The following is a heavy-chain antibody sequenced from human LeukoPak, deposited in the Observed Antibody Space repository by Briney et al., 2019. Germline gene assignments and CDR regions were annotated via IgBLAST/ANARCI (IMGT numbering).Heavy chain of an antibody. CDR2: ISGSGDST. CDR3: ARVYQSTSGRAIDY. D-gene: IGHD2-2*01. J-gene: IGHJ4*02. Sequence: GGSLRLSCAASGFTFSSYAMSWVRQAPGKGLEWVSAISGSGDSTYYGDSVKGRFTISRDNSKNTLYLQMNSLRVDDTAIYYCARVYQSTSGRAIDYRGQGTLVTVSS. V-gene: IGHV3-23*01. CDR1: GFTFSSYA.